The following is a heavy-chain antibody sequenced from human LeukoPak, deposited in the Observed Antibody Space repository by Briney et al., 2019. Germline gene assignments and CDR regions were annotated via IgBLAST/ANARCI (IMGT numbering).Heavy chain of an antibody. CDR1: GFTFSSYG. CDR2: IRYDGSTE. CDR3: ACGELLLFGY. V-gene: IGHV3-30*02. Sequence: TGGSLRLSCAASGFTFSSYGMHWVRQAPGKGLEWVTFIRYDGSTEYYADSVKGRFTISRDNSNNTLYLQMNSLRAEDTAVYYCACGELLLFGYWGQGTLVTVSS. J-gene: IGHJ4*02. D-gene: IGHD3-10*01.